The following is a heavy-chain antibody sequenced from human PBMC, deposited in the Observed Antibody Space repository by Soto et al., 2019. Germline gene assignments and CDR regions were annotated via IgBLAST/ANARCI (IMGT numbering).Heavy chain of an antibody. V-gene: IGHV4-31*11. Sequence: TLSLTCAVSGGSITSGAYYWTWIRQHPGKGLEWIAYIHYSGRTYYNPSLKSRVTISVDTSNNQFSLKLSSVTAADTAVYYCARYYFDSSGYSNWFDPWGQGTLVTVSS. CDR3: ARYYFDSSGYSNWFDP. CDR1: GGSITSGAYY. J-gene: IGHJ5*02. D-gene: IGHD3-22*01. CDR2: IHYSGRT.